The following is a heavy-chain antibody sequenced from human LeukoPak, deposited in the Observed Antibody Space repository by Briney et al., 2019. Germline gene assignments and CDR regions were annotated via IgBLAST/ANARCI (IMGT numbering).Heavy chain of an antibody. D-gene: IGHD2-2*01. Sequence: SDTLSLTCTVSGVSLTTYYLSWLRQPPGKGLEWMGEINHSGSTNYNPSLTRRATISVDTSKNQFSLKLSSVTAADTAVYYCARLGYCSSTSCYGRAFDIWGQGTMVTVSS. CDR2: INHSGST. J-gene: IGHJ3*02. V-gene: IGHV4-34*01. CDR3: ARLGYCSSTSCYGRAFDI. CDR1: GVSLTTYY.